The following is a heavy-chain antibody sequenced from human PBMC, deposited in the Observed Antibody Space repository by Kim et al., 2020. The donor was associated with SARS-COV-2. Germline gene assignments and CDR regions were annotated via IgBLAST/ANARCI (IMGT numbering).Heavy chain of an antibody. Sequence: ASVKVSCKVSDFSLTTYGISWVRQAPGQGLEWMGWIGGYNGDTKYAQKIQGRVTMTTDTFTNTVYMELRRQRPDDTAVYYCARDQGAPTSYYGAGSYYPPCVLWGQGTLVTVSS. J-gene: IGHJ4*02. CDR3: ARDQGAPTSYYGAGSYYPPCVL. CDR1: DFSLTTYG. D-gene: IGHD3-10*01. CDR2: IGGYNGDT. V-gene: IGHV1-18*01.